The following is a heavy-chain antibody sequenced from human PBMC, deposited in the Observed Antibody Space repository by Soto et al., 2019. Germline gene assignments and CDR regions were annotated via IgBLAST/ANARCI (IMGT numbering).Heavy chain of an antibody. D-gene: IGHD2-2*01. V-gene: IGHV1-46*01. J-gene: IGHJ3*02. CDR1: GYTFTSYY. CDR3: ARDLYDIVVVPAAMVAFGAFDI. Sequence: ASVKVSCKASGYTFTSYYMHWVRQAPGQGLEGMGIINPSGGSTSYAQKFQGRVTMTRDTSTSTVYMELSSLRSEDTAVYYCARDLYDIVVVPAAMVAFGAFDIWGQGTMVTVAS. CDR2: INPSGGST.